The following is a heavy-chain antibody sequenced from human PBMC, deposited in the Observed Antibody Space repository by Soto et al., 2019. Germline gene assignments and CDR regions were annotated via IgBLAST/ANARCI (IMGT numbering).Heavy chain of an antibody. D-gene: IGHD1-26*01. V-gene: IGHV5-51*01. CDR2: IYPGDSDT. CDR1: GYSFTSYW. CDR3: ARVYWATPYYYYYMDV. J-gene: IGHJ6*03. Sequence: PGESLKISCKGSGYSFTSYWIGWVRQMPGKGLEWMGIIYPGDSDTRYSPSFQGQVTISADKSISTAYLQWSSLKASDTAMYYCARVYWATPYYYYYMDVWGKGTTVTVSS.